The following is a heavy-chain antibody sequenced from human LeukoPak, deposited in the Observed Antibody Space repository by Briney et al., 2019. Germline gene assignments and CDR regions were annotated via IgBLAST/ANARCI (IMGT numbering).Heavy chain of an antibody. CDR3: ARVRGWYYDSSGYLIDY. CDR1: GGSFSGYY. Sequence: SETLSLTCAVYGGSFSGYYWSWIRQPPGKGLEWIGEINHSGSTNYNPSLKSRVTISVDTSKNQFSLKLGSVTAADTAVYYCARVRGWYYDSSGYLIDYWGQGTLVTVSS. J-gene: IGHJ4*02. D-gene: IGHD3-22*01. V-gene: IGHV4-34*01. CDR2: INHSGST.